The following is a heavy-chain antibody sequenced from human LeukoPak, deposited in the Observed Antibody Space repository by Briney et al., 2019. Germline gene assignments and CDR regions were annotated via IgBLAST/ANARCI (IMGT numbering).Heavy chain of an antibody. J-gene: IGHJ4*02. CDR1: RFTFSNYA. CDR3: AKDYPECTGTTCSGEAFFDY. D-gene: IGHD2-2*01. Sequence: SGGSLRLSCAASRFTFSNYAMSWLRQAAGKGLEWVSGITSGHSTFYADSVKGRFTISRDNSKNTVYLQMNSLRAEDTAVYYCAKDYPECTGTTCSGEAFFDYWGQGTLVTVSS. CDR2: ITSGHST. V-gene: IGHV3-23*01.